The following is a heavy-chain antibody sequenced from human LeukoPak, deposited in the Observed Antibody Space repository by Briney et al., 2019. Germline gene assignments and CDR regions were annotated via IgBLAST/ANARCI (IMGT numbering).Heavy chain of an antibody. Sequence: PGESLRLSCAVSGFTFSDYGMHWVRQAPGKGLEWVAFIRYDGNSQYYADSVKGRFTISRDNSKNALYLQMNSLKPEDTAVYHCAKIPRDIVIRGVAHKPIESWGQGTLVTVSS. D-gene: IGHD3-10*01. J-gene: IGHJ4*02. V-gene: IGHV3-30*02. CDR3: AKIPRDIVIRGVAHKPIES. CDR2: IRYDGNSQ. CDR1: GFTFSDYG.